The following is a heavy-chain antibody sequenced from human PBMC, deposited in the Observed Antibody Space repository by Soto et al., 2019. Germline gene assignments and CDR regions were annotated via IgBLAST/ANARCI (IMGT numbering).Heavy chain of an antibody. Sequence: ASVKVSCKVSGYTLTELSMHWVRQAPGKGLEWMGGFDPEDGETIYAQKFQGRVTMTEDTSTDTAYMELSSLRSEDTAVYYCATLAAAGTRLGYYYYYMDVWGKGTTVTVSS. D-gene: IGHD6-13*01. CDR1: GYTLTELS. CDR2: FDPEDGET. V-gene: IGHV1-24*01. CDR3: ATLAAAGTRLGYYYYYMDV. J-gene: IGHJ6*03.